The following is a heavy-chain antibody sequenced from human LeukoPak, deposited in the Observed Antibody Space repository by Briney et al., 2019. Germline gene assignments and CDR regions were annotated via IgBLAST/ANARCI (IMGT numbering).Heavy chain of an antibody. D-gene: IGHD2-2*01. CDR3: ARAQYCSSASCYGRSAGIFDY. V-gene: IGHV1-69*13. Sequence: LGASVKVSCKASGGTFSSSAISWVRQAPGQGLEWMGGIIPMFGTAKYAQKFQGRVTITADESTSTAYMELSSLRSEDTAVYYCARAQYCSSASCYGRSAGIFDYWGQGTLVTVSS. CDR1: GGTFSSSA. J-gene: IGHJ4*02. CDR2: IIPMFGTA.